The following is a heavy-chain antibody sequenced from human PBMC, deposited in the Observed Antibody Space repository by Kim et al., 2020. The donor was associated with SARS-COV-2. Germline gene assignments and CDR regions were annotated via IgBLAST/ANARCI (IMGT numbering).Heavy chain of an antibody. Sequence: GGSLRLSCAASGITFSGYAMNWVRQAPGKGLEWVAIISYDGYNQYYTDSVKGRFTISRDDSKNTLYLHMNSLRPEDTAIYYCGRDETGYSSSWHAFHMWG. CDR1: GITFSGYA. D-gene: IGHD6-13*01. J-gene: IGHJ3*02. V-gene: IGHV3-30-3*01. CDR2: ISYDGYNQ. CDR3: GRDETGYSSSWHAFHM.